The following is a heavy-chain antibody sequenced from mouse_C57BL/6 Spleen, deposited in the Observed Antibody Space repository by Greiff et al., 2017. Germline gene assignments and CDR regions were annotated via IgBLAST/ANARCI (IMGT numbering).Heavy chain of an antibody. CDR3: ARDGAGTWYFDV. D-gene: IGHD4-1*01. J-gene: IGHJ1*03. CDR2: ISDGGSYT. Sequence: EVKLQESGGGLVKPGGSLKLSCAASGFTFSSYAMSWVRQTPEKRLEWVATISDGGSYTYYPDNVKGRFTISRDNAKNNLYLQMSHLKSEDTAMYYCARDGAGTWYFDVWGTGTTVTVSS. V-gene: IGHV5-4*01. CDR1: GFTFSSYA.